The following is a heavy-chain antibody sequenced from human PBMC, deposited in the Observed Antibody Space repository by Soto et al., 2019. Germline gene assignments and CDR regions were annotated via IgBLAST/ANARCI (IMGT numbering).Heavy chain of an antibody. CDR2: IHGGADYT. CDR3: AKNRGPGSYTNWSFNA. Sequence: EVQLLESGGGLVEPGGSLRLSCAASGFIFSCCAMSWVRQAPGRGLEWVSTIHGGADYTHYTDSVKGRFTISRDNSRNTLFLQMNSLTAGDTAIYYCAKNRGPGSYTNWSFNAWGRGIPVTVSS. J-gene: IGHJ2*01. D-gene: IGHD1-26*01. CDR1: GFIFSCCA. V-gene: IGHV3-23*01.